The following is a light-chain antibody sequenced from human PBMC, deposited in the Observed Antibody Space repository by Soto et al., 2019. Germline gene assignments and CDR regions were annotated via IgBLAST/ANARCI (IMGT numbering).Light chain of an antibody. J-gene: IGKJ2*01. CDR3: QQSFSIPPQYT. Sequence: DIQMTQSPSSLSASVGDRVTITCRATQSISTYLNWYQQIPGKAPKLLFYGASILQSGVPSRFSGGGSGTEFTLTISSLQPEDFAIYYCQQSFSIPPQYTFGQGTKLEIK. V-gene: IGKV1-39*01. CDR1: QSISTY. CDR2: GAS.